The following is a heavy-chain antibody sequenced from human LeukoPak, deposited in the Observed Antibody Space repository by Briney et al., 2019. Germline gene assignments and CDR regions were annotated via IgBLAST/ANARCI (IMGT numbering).Heavy chain of an antibody. D-gene: IGHD3-22*01. V-gene: IGHV3-7*01. CDR1: GFTFSDYY. CDR2: IKQDGSEK. CDR3: ARSSSGYYYDNGDAFDI. J-gene: IGHJ3*02. Sequence: GGSLRLSCAASGFTFSDYYMSWVRQAPGKGLEWVANIKQDGSEKYYVDSVKGRFTISRDNAKNSLYLQMNSLRAEDTAVYYCARSSSGYYYDNGDAFDIWGQGTMVTVSS.